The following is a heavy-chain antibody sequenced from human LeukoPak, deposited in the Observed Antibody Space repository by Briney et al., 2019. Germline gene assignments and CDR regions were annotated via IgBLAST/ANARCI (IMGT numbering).Heavy chain of an antibody. Sequence: GGSLRLSCAASGFTFSGSAMHWVRQASGKGLEWVGRIRSKANCYATAYAASVKGRFTISRDDSKNTAYLQMNSLKTEDTAVYYCTRHADTAMVSLVWGKGTTVTVSS. CDR3: TRHADTAMVSLV. J-gene: IGHJ6*04. V-gene: IGHV3-73*01. CDR2: IRSKANCYAT. D-gene: IGHD5-18*01. CDR1: GFTFSGSA.